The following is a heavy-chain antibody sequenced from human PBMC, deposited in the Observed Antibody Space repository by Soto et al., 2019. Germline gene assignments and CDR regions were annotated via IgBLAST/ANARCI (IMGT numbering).Heavy chain of an antibody. CDR2: MSPKNGDV. CDR1: GYSFSNFD. J-gene: IGHJ4*02. Sequence: QVRLVQSGTEVKKPGASVKVSCMVSGYSFSNFDINWVRQATGQGLEWMGWMSPKNGDVGYAQKFQGRVTMTSNNSINTAYMELNNLRPEDTAVYYCVPPWRYWGQGSPVTV. D-gene: IGHD3-3*01. CDR3: VPPWRY. V-gene: IGHV1-8*02.